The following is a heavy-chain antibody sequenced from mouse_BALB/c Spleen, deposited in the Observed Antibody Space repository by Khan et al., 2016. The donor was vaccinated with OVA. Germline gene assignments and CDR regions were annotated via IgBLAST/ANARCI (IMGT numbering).Heavy chain of an antibody. D-gene: IGHD2-3*01. V-gene: IGHV5-17*02. J-gene: IGHJ2*01. Sequence: EVELVESGGGSVQTGGSRKLSCAASGFTFSGFGMHWVRQTPEKGLEWVAYISDGSNTIYYADTVKGRFTISRDNPKNTLFLQMTSLRSEDTAMYYCARTGYYYFDYWGQGTTLTVSS. CDR1: GFTFSGFG. CDR2: ISDGSNTI. CDR3: ARTGYYYFDY.